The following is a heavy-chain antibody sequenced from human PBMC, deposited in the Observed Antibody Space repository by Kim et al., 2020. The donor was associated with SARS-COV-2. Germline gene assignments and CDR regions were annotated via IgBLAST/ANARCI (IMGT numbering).Heavy chain of an antibody. V-gene: IGHV3-48*03. Sequence: GGSLRLSCTASGFTFSSYEMNWVRQAPGKGLEWVAYIYTSGSTTHYAESVKGRFTVSRDNPKNSLYLQMNSLRVEDTAVYYCVRDLVGGSGMDVWGQGTTVGVSS. CDR2: IYTSGSTT. J-gene: IGHJ6*02. D-gene: IGHD3-10*01. CDR3: VRDLVGGSGMDV. CDR1: GFTFSSYE.